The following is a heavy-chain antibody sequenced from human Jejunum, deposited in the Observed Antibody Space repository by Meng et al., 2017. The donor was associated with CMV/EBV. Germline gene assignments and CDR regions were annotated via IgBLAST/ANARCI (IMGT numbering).Heavy chain of an antibody. Sequence: GFTFGDGWIGLVRQAPGKGLEWLADIKQDGSTKYYVASVKGRFTISRDNAKRSLFLQMNSLRVEDTSVYYCARGIDMITYGGVQYWGQGTLVTVSS. CDR2: IKQDGSTK. J-gene: IGHJ4*02. CDR1: GFTFGDGW. D-gene: IGHD3-16*01. CDR3: ARGIDMITYGGVQY. V-gene: IGHV3-7*01.